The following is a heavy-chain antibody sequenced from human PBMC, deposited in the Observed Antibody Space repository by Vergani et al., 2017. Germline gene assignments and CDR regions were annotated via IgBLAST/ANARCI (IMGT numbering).Heavy chain of an antibody. CDR2: IIPILGIA. V-gene: IGHV1-69*04. J-gene: IGHJ6*02. CDR3: AMGCIAARLAHLYYYYGMDV. Sequence: QVQLVQSGAEVKKPGASVKVSCKVSGYTLTELSMHWVRQAPGKGLEWMGRIIPILGIANYAQKFQGRVTITAGKSTSTAYMELSSLRSEDTAVYYCAMGCIAARLAHLYYYYGMDVWGQGTTVTVSS. CDR1: GYTLTELS. D-gene: IGHD6-6*01.